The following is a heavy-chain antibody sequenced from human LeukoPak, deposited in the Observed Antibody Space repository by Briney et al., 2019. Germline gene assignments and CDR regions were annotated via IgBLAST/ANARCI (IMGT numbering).Heavy chain of an antibody. CDR2: FYPEDGET. Sequence: ASVKVSCKVSGYTLTELSMHWVRQAPGKGLEWMGGFYPEDGETIYAQKFQGRVTMTEDTSTDTAYMELSSLRSEDTGVYYCATVGYSSGWLFDYWGQGTLVTVSS. CDR1: GYTLTELS. V-gene: IGHV1-24*01. CDR3: ATVGYSSGWLFDY. J-gene: IGHJ4*02. D-gene: IGHD6-19*01.